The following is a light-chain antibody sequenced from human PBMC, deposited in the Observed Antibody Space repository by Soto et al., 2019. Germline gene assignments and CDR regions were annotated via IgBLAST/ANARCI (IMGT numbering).Light chain of an antibody. Sequence: EIVLTQSPASLSLSPGERATLSCRASQSVNSNLAWYQHKPGQAPRLLIYDASNSATGIPARFSGSGSGTDFTLTVSSLEPEDFAVYYCQHGSDWPPFTFGQGTRLE. CDR3: QHGSDWPPFT. V-gene: IGKV3-11*01. J-gene: IGKJ5*01. CDR1: QSVNSN. CDR2: DAS.